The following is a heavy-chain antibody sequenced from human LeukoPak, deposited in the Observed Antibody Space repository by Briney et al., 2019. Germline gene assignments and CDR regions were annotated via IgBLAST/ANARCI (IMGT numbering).Heavy chain of an antibody. J-gene: IGHJ3*02. D-gene: IGHD3-22*01. CDR1: GFTFGDYA. V-gene: IGHV3-49*04. CDR2: IRSKAYGGTT. Sequence: GGSLRLSCTASGFTFGDYAMSWVRQAPGKGLEGVGFIRSKAYGGTTEYAASVKGRCTISRDDSKSIAYLQMNSLKTEDTAVYYCTLYDSSGYYLSGAFDIWGQGTMVTVSS. CDR3: TLYDSSGYYLSGAFDI.